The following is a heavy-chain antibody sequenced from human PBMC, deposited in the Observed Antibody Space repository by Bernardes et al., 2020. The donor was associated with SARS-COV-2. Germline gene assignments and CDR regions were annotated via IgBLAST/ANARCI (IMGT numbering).Heavy chain of an antibody. J-gene: IGHJ4*02. CDR2: IWYDGSNK. CDR1: GFTFSSYG. D-gene: IGHD6-19*01. V-gene: IGHV3-33*01. Sequence: GGSLRLSCAASGFTFSSYGMHWVRQAPGKGLEWVAVIWYDGSNKYYADSVKGRFTISRDNSKNTLYLQMNSLRAEDTAVYYCARDTVAGTVSYFDYWGQGTLVTVSS. CDR3: ARDTVAGTVSYFDY.